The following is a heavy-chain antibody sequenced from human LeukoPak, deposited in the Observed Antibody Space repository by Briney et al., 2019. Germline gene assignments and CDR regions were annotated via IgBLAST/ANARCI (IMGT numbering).Heavy chain of an antibody. D-gene: IGHD3-9*01. CDR1: GYTFTSYD. J-gene: IGHJ4*02. CDR3: ARGLPARYDILTHDY. V-gene: IGHV1-8*01. CDR2: MNPNSGNT. Sequence: GASVKVSCKASGYTFTSYDINWVRQATRQGLEWMGWMNPNSGNTGYAQKFQGRVTMTRNTSISTAYMELSSLRSEDTAVYYCARGLPARYDILTHDYWGQGTLVTVSS.